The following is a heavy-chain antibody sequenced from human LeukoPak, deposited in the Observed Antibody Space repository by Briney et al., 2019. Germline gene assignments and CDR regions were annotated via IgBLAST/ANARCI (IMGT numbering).Heavy chain of an antibody. V-gene: IGHV3-74*01. CDR1: GFTFRNYY. CDR3: AGSSNGVCIQ. D-gene: IGHD2-8*01. Sequence: GGSLRLSCVASGFTFRNYYMHWVRQVPGKGLVWVSRISGDGSSIFYADSVKGRFTISRDNAKNSLYVQMNSLRADDSAVYYCAGSSNGVCIQWGQGTLVTVSS. CDR2: ISGDGSSI. J-gene: IGHJ4*02.